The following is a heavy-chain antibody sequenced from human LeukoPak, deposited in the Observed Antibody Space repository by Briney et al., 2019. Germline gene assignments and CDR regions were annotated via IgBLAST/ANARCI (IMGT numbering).Heavy chain of an antibody. V-gene: IGHV3-11*01. D-gene: IGHD3-10*01. J-gene: IGHJ4*02. CDR1: GLTFSDYY. Sequence: GGSLRLSCAASGLTFSDYYMSWIRQAPGKGLEWVSYITSSGSTIYYADSVKGRFTISRDNAKNSLYLQMDSLRAEDTAVYYCARGPLAMVRGVYDYWGQGTLVTFSS. CDR2: ITSSGSTI. CDR3: ARGPLAMVRGVYDY.